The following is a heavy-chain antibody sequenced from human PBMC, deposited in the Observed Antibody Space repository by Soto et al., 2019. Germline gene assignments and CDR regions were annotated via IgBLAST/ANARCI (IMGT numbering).Heavy chain of an antibody. J-gene: IGHJ6*02. CDR3: ARHDRNSGIYYGVIAYYYYGMDF. D-gene: IGHD1-26*01. Sequence: PGESLKISCNGSGYSFTSYWIGWVRQMPGKGLEWMGIIYPGDSDTRYSPSFQGQVTISADKSISTAYLQWSSLKASDTAMYYCARHDRNSGIYYGVIAYYYYGMDFWGQGTTGPVFS. CDR1: GYSFTSYW. CDR2: IYPGDSDT. V-gene: IGHV5-51*01.